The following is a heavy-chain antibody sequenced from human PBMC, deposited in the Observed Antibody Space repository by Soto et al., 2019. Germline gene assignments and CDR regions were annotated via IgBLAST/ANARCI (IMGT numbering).Heavy chain of an antibody. CDR3: ARGPSGLGMGNWYLDL. J-gene: IGHJ2*01. V-gene: IGHV1-69*13. CDR2: IIPIFGTA. D-gene: IGHD6-25*01. Sequence: ASVKVSCKASGGTFSSYAISWVRQAPGQGLEWMGGIIPIFGTANYAQKFQGRVTITAAEYTSTAYMELSRLRSEDTAVYYCARGPSGLGMGNWYLDLWGSGTLVTVSS. CDR1: GGTFSSYA.